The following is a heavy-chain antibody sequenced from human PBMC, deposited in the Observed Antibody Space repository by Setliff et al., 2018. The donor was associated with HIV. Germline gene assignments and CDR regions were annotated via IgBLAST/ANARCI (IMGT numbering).Heavy chain of an antibody. CDR2: INWNGAST. J-gene: IGHJ6*03. CDR1: GFTFGDYA. Sequence: RPGGSLRLSCTASGFTFGDYAMSWVRQVPGKGLEWVSGINWNGASTGYADSVKGRFTISRDNAKNSLYLQMNSLRAEDTALYYCARDQIYYDSRYYYYMDVWGKGTTVTVSS. V-gene: IGHV3-20*04. CDR3: ARDQIYYDSRYYYYMDV. D-gene: IGHD3-22*01.